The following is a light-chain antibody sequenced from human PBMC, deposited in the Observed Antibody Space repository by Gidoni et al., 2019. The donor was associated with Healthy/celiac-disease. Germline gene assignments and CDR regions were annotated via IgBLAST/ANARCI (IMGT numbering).Light chain of an antibody. CDR2: EDN. CDR1: SGSIASNY. CDR3: QSYDSSNHEEV. V-gene: IGLV6-57*04. Sequence: NFMLTQPHSVSESPGKTVTISCTRSSGSIASNYVQWYQQRPGSAPTTVIYEDNQRPSGVPDRFSGSIDSSSNSASLTISGLKTEDEADYYCQSYDSSNHEEVCGGGTKLTVL. J-gene: IGLJ2*01.